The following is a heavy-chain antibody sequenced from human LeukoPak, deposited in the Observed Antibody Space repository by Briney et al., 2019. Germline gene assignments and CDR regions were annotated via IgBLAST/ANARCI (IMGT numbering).Heavy chain of an antibody. D-gene: IGHD1-26*01. Sequence: SETLSLTCTVSGGSISSSSYNWGWIRRPPGKALEWIGSVYYSGGTYYNPSLKSRVTISVDTSKNQFSLNLNSVTAADTAVYYRARRHSGSYYGKHWFDPWGQGTLVTVSS. CDR3: ARRHSGSYYGKHWFDP. CDR2: VYYSGGT. J-gene: IGHJ5*02. CDR1: GGSISSSSYN. V-gene: IGHV4-39*01.